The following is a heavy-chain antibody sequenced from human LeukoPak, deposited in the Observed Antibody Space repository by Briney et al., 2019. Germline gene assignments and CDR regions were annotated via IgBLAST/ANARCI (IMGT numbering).Heavy chain of an antibody. CDR2: IDTAGDT. Sequence: GGSLRLSCVASGFTFSTYDMHWVRQATGKGLEWVSAIDTAGDTYYPGSVKGRFTISRDNSKNTLYLQMNSLRSEDTAVYYCAKDRWGSIASLDSWGQGTLVTVSS. D-gene: IGHD6-6*01. CDR3: AKDRWGSIASLDS. V-gene: IGHV3-13*01. CDR1: GFTFSTYD. J-gene: IGHJ4*02.